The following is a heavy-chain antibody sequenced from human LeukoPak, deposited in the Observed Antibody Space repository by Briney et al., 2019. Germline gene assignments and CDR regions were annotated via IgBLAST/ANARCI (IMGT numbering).Heavy chain of an antibody. V-gene: IGHV3-48*04. CDR1: GFTFSSYS. CDR2: ISSSSSTI. D-gene: IGHD3-9*01. CDR3: ARGHYDILTASYKWTPDY. J-gene: IGHJ4*02. Sequence: PGGSLRLSCAASGFTFSSYSMNWVRQAPGKGLEWVSYISSSSSTIYYADSVKGRFTISRDNAKNSLYLQMNSLRAEDTAVYYCARGHYDILTASYKWTPDYWGQGILVTVSS.